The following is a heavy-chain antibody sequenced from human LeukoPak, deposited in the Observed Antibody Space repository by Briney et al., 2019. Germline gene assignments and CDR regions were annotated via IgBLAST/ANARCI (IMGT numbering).Heavy chain of an antibody. J-gene: IGHJ4*02. D-gene: IGHD5-18*01. Sequence: PSETLSLTGAVPGGAISSYYWSWIRQPPGKGLEWIGYIYYSGSTNYNPSLKSRVTISVDTSKNQFSLKLSSVTAADTAVYYCARGLGGDTDFDYWGQGTLVTVSS. V-gene: IGHV4-59*01. CDR2: IYYSGST. CDR3: ARGLGGDTDFDY. CDR1: GGAISSYY.